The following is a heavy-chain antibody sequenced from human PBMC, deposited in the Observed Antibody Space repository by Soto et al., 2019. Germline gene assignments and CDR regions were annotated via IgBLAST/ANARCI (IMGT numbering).Heavy chain of an antibody. CDR2: IYYSGST. J-gene: IGHJ6*03. CDR3: ARCGLVISPYSSYYMDV. Sequence: SETLSLTCIVSGGSISSYYWSWIRQPPGKGLEWIGYIYYSGSTNYNPSLKSRVTISVDTSKNQFSLKLSSVTAADTAVYYCARCGLVISPYSSYYMDVWGKGTTVTVSS. CDR1: GGSISSYY. D-gene: IGHD3-9*01. V-gene: IGHV4-59*01.